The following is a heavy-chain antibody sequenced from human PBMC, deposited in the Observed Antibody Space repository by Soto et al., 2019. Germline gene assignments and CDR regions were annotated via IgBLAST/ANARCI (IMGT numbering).Heavy chain of an antibody. CDR1: GGSISSYY. D-gene: IGHD3-3*01. CDR3: ARAGSDFWSGYYRFDY. V-gene: IGHV4-59*01. J-gene: IGHJ4*02. Sequence: SETLSVTCTVSGGSISSYYWNWIRQSPGRGLEWLGYIHYSGSTNYNPSLRSRVTISVDTSKNQFSLKLSSVAAADTAIYYCARAGSDFWSGYYRFDYWGQGTLVTVS. CDR2: IHYSGST.